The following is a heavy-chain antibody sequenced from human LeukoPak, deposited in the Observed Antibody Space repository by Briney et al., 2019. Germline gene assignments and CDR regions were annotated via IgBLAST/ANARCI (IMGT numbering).Heavy chain of an antibody. CDR3: AREAPDYGADELVGAFDM. Sequence: SETLSLTCNVSGGSISSSSLYWGWIRQPPGNGLEWLGSIYYSGTTYYNPSLESRVTISLDTSKNQFSLKLSSVTAADTAVYYCAREAPDYGADELVGAFDMWGQGTMVIVSS. D-gene: IGHD4-17*01. CDR2: IYYSGTT. J-gene: IGHJ3*02. V-gene: IGHV4-39*07. CDR1: GGSISSSSLY.